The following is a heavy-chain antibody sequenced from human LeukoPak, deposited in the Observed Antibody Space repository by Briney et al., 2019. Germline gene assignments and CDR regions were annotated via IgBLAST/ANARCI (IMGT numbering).Heavy chain of an antibody. D-gene: IGHD6-19*01. CDR2: INEGGNSK. CDR3: ARVGKNGWDFDH. V-gene: IGHV3-7*01. J-gene: IGHJ4*02. CDR1: GFTFSAYW. Sequence: GGSLRLSCAASGFTFSAYWMTWVRQAPGKGLEWVASINEGGNSKYYVDSVRGRFTISRDKTKDLLHLQMSSLRAEDTAVYYCARVGKNGWDFDHWGQGTLVTVSS.